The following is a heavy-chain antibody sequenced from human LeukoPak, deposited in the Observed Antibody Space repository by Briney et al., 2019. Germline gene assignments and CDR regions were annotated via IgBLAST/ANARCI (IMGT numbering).Heavy chain of an antibody. D-gene: IGHD6-13*01. CDR1: GGTVNNSY. Sequence: SETLSLTCTVSGGTVNNSYWSWIRQPPGKGLEWTGYIYYSGSSKNNPSLASRVSTSVDTSTNQISLKLFSVTTADTAVYYCAKVSSNWFRGGYYFDHWGQGTLVTVSS. CDR2: IYYSGSS. CDR3: AKVSSNWFRGGYYFDH. J-gene: IGHJ4*02. V-gene: IGHV4-59*02.